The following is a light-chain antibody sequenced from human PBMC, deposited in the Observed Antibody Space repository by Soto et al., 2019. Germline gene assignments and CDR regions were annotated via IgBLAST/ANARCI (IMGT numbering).Light chain of an antibody. Sequence: QSVLTQPPSVSEAPRQRVTISCSGSSSNIGNNAVNWYQQLPVKAPKLLIYYDDLLPSGVSDRFSGSKSGTSASLAISGHQSEDEADYYCAAWDDSLNGYVFGTGTKVTVL. J-gene: IGLJ1*01. CDR1: SSNIGNNA. CDR2: YDD. CDR3: AAWDDSLNGYV. V-gene: IGLV1-36*01.